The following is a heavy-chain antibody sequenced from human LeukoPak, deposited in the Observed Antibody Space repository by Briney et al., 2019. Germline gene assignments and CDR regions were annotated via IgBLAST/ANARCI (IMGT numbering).Heavy chain of an antibody. J-gene: IGHJ6*02. CDR3: ARDQGVAVAGPIRYLGVDV. D-gene: IGHD6-19*01. CDR2: VNPNSGSR. V-gene: IGHV1-46*01. Sequence: GASVKVSCKASGYTFASHYINWVRQAPGQGLEWMGLVNPNSGSRNLPQKFRDRITMTRDTSTNLVYMELSSLTSEDTAVYYCARDQGVAVAGPIRYLGVDVWGQGTTVIVSS. CDR1: GYTFASHY.